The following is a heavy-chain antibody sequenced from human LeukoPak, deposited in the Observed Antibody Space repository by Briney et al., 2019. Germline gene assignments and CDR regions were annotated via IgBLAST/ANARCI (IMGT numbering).Heavy chain of an antibody. CDR2: IIPIFGTA. J-gene: IGHJ4*02. CDR1: VGTFSSYA. Sequence: GSSVKVSCKASVGTFSSYAISWVRQAPGQGLEWMGGIIPIFGTANYAQKFQGRVTITTDEATSTAYTELSSLRSEDTAVYYCARTAAPVGGTDYGDYFDYWGQGTLVTVSS. V-gene: IGHV1-69*05. D-gene: IGHD4-17*01. CDR3: ARTAAPVGGTDYGDYFDY.